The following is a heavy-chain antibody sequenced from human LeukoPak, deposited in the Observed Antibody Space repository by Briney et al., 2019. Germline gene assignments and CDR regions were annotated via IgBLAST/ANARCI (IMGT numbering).Heavy chain of an antibody. CDR2: INPDGSQK. CDR1: GFTFSLYW. CDR3: VRQMIRFWFDP. J-gene: IGHJ5*02. Sequence: GGSLRLSCAASGFTFSLYWMTWVRQSPGKGLEWVADINPDGSQKYSVDSVKGRFTISRDNAKNSLFLQMNSLRAEDTAVYYCVRQMIRFWFDPWGQGALVTVSS. V-gene: IGHV3-7*01. D-gene: IGHD3-16*01.